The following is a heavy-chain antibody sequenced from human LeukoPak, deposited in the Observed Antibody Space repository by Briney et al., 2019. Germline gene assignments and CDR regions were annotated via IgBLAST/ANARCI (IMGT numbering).Heavy chain of an antibody. CDR3: ARDSGIFQNKRYYYYGMDV. Sequence: PSETLSLTCTVSGGSISSYYWSWIRQPAGKGLEWLGRIYTSGSTNYNPSLKSRVTMSVDTSKNQFSLKLSSVTAADTAVYYCARDSGIFQNKRYYYYGMDVWGQGTTVTVSS. D-gene: IGHD3-10*01. J-gene: IGHJ6*02. V-gene: IGHV4-4*07. CDR2: IYTSGST. CDR1: GGSISSYY.